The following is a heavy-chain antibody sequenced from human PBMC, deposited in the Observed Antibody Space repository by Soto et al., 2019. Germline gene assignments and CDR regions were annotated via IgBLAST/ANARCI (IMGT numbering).Heavy chain of an antibody. Sequence: SVKASCKASGGTFSSYAISWVRQAPGQGLEWMGGIIPIFGTANYAQKFQGRVTITADESTSTAYMELSSLRSEDTAVYYCARGPFINWNYYYGMDVWGQGTTVTVSS. CDR3: ARGPFINWNYYYGMDV. J-gene: IGHJ6*02. V-gene: IGHV1-69*13. CDR2: IIPIFGTA. D-gene: IGHD1-20*01. CDR1: GGTFSSYA.